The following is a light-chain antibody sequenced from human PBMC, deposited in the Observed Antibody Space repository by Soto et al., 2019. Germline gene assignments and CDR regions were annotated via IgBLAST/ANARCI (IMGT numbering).Light chain of an antibody. CDR3: QQSYSTPYT. CDR2: AAS. V-gene: IGKV1-39*01. CDR1: QNISSY. Sequence: DIQMTQSPSSLSASVGDRVTITCRASQNISSYLNWYQQKPGKAPKLLIYAASSWQSGVPSRFSGSGSVTDFTLTISSLQPEDFATYYCQQSYSTPYTFGQGTKLEIK. J-gene: IGKJ2*01.